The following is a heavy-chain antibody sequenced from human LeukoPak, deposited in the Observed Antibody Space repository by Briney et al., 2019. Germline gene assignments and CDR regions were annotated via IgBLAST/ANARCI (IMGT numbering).Heavy chain of an antibody. Sequence: EASVKVSCKASGYTFTSYGISWVRQAPGQGLEWMGWISAYNGNTNYAQKLQGRVTITTDTSTSTAYMELRSLRSVDTAVYYCARGSISSWYAYWGQGTLVTVSS. CDR2: ISAYNGNT. J-gene: IGHJ4*02. V-gene: IGHV1-18*01. D-gene: IGHD6-13*01. CDR1: GYTFTSYG. CDR3: ARGSISSWYAY.